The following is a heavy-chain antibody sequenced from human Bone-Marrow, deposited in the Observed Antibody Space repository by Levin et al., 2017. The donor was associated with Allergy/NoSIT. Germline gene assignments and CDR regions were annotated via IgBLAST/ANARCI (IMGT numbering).Heavy chain of an antibody. CDR1: GFTFSSYG. CDR3: ASEWGIGFGMDV. CDR2: IWYDGNNK. Sequence: SCAASGFTFSSYGMHWVRQAPGKGLEWVAVIWYDGNNKNYADSVKGRFTIFRDNSKNTVYLQMSSLRVEDTAVYFCASEWGIGFGMDVWGQGTTVTVSS. V-gene: IGHV3-33*01. J-gene: IGHJ6*02. D-gene: IGHD3-16*01.